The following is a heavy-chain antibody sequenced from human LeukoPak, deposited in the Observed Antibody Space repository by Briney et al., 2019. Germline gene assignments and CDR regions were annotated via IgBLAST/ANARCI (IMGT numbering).Heavy chain of an antibody. CDR1: GGSISSYY. CDR3: ARGVTATHFDY. V-gene: IGHV4-59*08. D-gene: IGHD2-21*02. J-gene: IGHJ4*02. CDR2: IYYSGST. Sequence: SETLSLTCTVSGGSISSYYWSWIRQPPGKGLEWIGYIYYSGSTNYNPSLKSRVTISVDTSKNQFSLKLSSVTAADTAVCYCARGVTATHFDYWGQGTLVTVSS.